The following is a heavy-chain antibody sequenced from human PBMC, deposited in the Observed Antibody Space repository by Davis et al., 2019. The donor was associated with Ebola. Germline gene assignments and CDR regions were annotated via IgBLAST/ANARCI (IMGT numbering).Heavy chain of an antibody. CDR1: GGSFSGYY. V-gene: IGHV4-34*01. J-gene: IGHJ4*02. CDR3: ARAVVGYYYDSSGYYTDRSFDY. Sequence: MPSETLSLTCAVYGGSFSGYYWSWIRQPPGKGLEWIGEINHSGSTNYNPSLKSRVTISVDTSKNQFSLKLSSVTAADTAVYYCARAVVGYYYDSSGYYTDRSFDYWGQGTLVTVSS. D-gene: IGHD3-22*01. CDR2: INHSGST.